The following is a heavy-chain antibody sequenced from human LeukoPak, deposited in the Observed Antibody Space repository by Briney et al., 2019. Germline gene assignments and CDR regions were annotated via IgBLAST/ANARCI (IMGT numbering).Heavy chain of an antibody. CDR3: AIQKADLITMIRGIIAF. CDR2: IKPDGTEN. CDR1: GFTFGSFW. J-gene: IGHJ1*01. D-gene: IGHD3-10*01. Sequence: AGGSLRLSCAASGFTFGSFWMTWVRQAPGKGLEWIANIKPDGTENYYVDSVEGRFSISRDNAKNSLYLQMNGLRAEDTAVYYCAIQKADLITMIRGIIAFWGQGTLVTVSS. V-gene: IGHV3-7*01.